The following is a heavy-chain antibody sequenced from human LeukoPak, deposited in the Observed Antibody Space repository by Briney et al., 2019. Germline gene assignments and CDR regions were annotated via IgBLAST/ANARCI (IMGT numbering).Heavy chain of an antibody. CDR3: ARGGRQFLEWLFFDY. CDR1: GGSISSGGYY. J-gene: IGHJ4*02. D-gene: IGHD3-3*01. Sequence: TLSLTCTVSGGSISSGGYYWSWIRQPPGKGLEWIGYIYHSGSTYYNPSLKSRVTISVDRSKNQFSLKLSSVTAADTAVYYCARGGRQFLEWLFFDYWGQGTLDTVSS. CDR2: IYHSGST. V-gene: IGHV4-30-2*01.